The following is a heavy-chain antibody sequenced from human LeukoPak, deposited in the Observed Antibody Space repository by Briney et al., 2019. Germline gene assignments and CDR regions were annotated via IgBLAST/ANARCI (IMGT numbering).Heavy chain of an antibody. CDR2: IYYSGST. J-gene: IGHJ6*03. Sequence: SETLSLTCTVSGGSISSSSYYWGWIRQPPGKGLEWIGSIYYSGSTYYNPSLKSRVTISVDTSKNQFSLKLSSVTAADTAVYYCARHARWLVIGNDYYYHYYMDVWGKGTTVTVSS. CDR1: GGSISSSSYY. CDR3: ARHARWLVIGNDYYYHYYMDV. V-gene: IGHV4-39*01. D-gene: IGHD6-19*01.